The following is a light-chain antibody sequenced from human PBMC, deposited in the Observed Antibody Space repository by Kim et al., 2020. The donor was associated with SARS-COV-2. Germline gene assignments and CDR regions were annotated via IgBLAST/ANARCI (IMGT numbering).Light chain of an antibody. CDR1: QSVLYSPNNQNY. CDR2: WAS. V-gene: IGKV4-1*01. Sequence: RATINCKSSQSVLYSPNNQNYLAWYQQKPGQPPKLLIYWASTREYGVPDRFSGSGSGTDFTLTISSLQAEDVAVYYCQQYYSTPYTFGQGTKLEI. CDR3: QQYYSTPYT. J-gene: IGKJ2*01.